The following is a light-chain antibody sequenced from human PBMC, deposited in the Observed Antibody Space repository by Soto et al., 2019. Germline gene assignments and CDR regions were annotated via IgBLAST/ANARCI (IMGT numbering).Light chain of an antibody. V-gene: IGKV4-1*01. Sequence: DIVMTQSPDSLAVSLGERATINCKSSQSVLYSSNNKNYLAWYQQKPGQPPKLLIYWASTLESGVPDRFSGSGSGTDFTLTIISLQAEDVAVYYCQKYYSTPYSFGQGTKLEIK. CDR3: QKYYSTPYS. J-gene: IGKJ2*03. CDR2: WAS. CDR1: QSVLYSSNNKNY.